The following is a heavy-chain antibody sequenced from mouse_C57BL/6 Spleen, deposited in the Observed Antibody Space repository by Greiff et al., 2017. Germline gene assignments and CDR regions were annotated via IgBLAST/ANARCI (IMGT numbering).Heavy chain of an antibody. CDR3: ARRTYYGSSFYAMDY. CDR2: IDPSDSYT. D-gene: IGHD1-1*01. Sequence: QVQLKESGAELVMPGASVKLSCKASGYTFTSYWMHWVKQRPGQGLEWIGEIDPSDSYTNYNQKFKGKSTLTVDKSSSTAYMQLSSLTSEDSAVYYCARRTYYGSSFYAMDYWGQGTSVTVSS. V-gene: IGHV1-69*01. J-gene: IGHJ4*01. CDR1: GYTFTSYW.